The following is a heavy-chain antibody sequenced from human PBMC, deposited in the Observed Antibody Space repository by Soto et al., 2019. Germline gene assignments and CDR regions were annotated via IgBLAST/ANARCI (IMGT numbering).Heavy chain of an antibody. CDR3: ARTYYDFWSGYQNWFDP. V-gene: IGHV5-51*01. D-gene: IGHD3-3*01. CDR1: GYSFTSYW. J-gene: IGHJ5*02. Sequence: GESLKISCKGSGYSFTSYWIGWVRQMPGKGLEWMGIIYPGDSDTRYSPPFQGQVTISADKSISTAYLQWSSLKASDTAMYYCARTYYDFWSGYQNWFDPWGQGTLVTVSS. CDR2: IYPGDSDT.